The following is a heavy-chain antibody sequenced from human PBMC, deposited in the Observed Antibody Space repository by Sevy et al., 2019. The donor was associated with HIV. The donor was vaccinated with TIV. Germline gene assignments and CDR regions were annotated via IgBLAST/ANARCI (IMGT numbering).Heavy chain of an antibody. Sequence: ASVKVSCKASGFTFTSSAVQWVRQARGQRLAWIGWIVVGSGNTNYAQKFQERVTITRDMSTSTAYMELSSLRSEDTAVYYCAARERVRGYSYGYGYWGQGTLVTVSS. CDR3: AARERVRGYSYGYGY. J-gene: IGHJ4*02. D-gene: IGHD5-18*01. CDR1: GFTFTSSA. CDR2: IVVGSGNT. V-gene: IGHV1-58*01.